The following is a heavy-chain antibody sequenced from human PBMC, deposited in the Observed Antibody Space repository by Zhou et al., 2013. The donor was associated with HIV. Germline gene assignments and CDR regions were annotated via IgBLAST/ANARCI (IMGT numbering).Heavy chain of an antibody. D-gene: IGHD6-19*01. CDR1: GGTFSTYA. CDR3: AREQGGGQWPGRVWFDP. J-gene: IGHJ5*02. CDR2: IIPIFATA. V-gene: IGHV1-69*05. Sequence: QVQLVQSGAEVKKPGSSVKVSCKASGGTFSTYAFSWVRQAPGQGLEWMGGIIPIFATANYAQKFQGRVTITTDESTSTAYMELSSLRSEDTAVYYCAREQGGGQWPGRVWFDPWGPGEPWSPSPQ.